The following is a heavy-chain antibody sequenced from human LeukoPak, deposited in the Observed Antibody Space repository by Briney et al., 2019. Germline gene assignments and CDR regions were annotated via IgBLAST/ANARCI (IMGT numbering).Heavy chain of an antibody. CDR2: INPNTGGT. V-gene: IGHV1-2*02. J-gene: IGHJ4*02. CDR1: GYTFSGNF. CDR3: ARDPPAYPCTTTRCYPEVDY. Sequence: GASVKVSCKASGYTFSGNFIHWVRRAPGLGLEWMGWINPNTGGTNSAEKFQGRVTLTRDTSLTTAYMELTSLRSDDTAVYYCARDPPAYPCTTTRCYPEVDYWGQGTLVTVSS. D-gene: IGHD2-2*01.